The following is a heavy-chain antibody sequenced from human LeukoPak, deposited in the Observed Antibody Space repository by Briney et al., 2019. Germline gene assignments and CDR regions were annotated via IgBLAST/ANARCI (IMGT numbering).Heavy chain of an antibody. Sequence: SETLSRTCTVSGGSISSYYWSWIRQPPGKGLEWIGYIYYSGSTNYNPSLKSRVTISVDTSKNQFSLKLSSVTAADTAVYYCARNGQRLAPRNRNRYWYFDLWGRGTLVTVSS. D-gene: IGHD6-25*01. J-gene: IGHJ2*01. CDR3: ARNGQRLAPRNRNRYWYFDL. CDR1: GGSISSYY. V-gene: IGHV4-59*01. CDR2: IYYSGST.